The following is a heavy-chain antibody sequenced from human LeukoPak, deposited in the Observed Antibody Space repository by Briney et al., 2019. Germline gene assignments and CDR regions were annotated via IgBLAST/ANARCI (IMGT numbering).Heavy chain of an antibody. J-gene: IGHJ4*02. CDR3: ASLNDSSGYYYFDY. Sequence: SSETLSLTCAVSGGSISSGGYSWSWIRQPPGKGLEWIGYIYHSGSTYYNPSLKSRVTISVDRSKNQFSLKLSSVTAADTAVYYCASLNDSSGYYYFDYQGQGTLATVSS. D-gene: IGHD3-22*01. V-gene: IGHV4-30-2*01. CDR2: IYHSGST. CDR1: GGSISSGGYS.